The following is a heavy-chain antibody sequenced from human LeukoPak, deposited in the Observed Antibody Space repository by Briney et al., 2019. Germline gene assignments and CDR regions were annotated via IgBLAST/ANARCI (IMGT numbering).Heavy chain of an antibody. V-gene: IGHV3-48*04. Sequence: GGSLRLSCAASGFTFSSYSMNWVRQAPGKGLEWVSYISSSGSTIYYADSVKGRFTISRDNAKNSLYLQMNSLRAEDTAVYYCARDQGYYLYYFDYWGQGTLVTVSS. CDR2: ISSSGSTI. CDR1: GFTFSSYS. CDR3: ARDQGYYLYYFDY. D-gene: IGHD1-26*01. J-gene: IGHJ4*02.